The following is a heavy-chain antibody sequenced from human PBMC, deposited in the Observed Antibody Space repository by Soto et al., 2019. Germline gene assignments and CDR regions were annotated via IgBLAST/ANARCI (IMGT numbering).Heavy chain of an antibody. CDR2: ISGGGTDA. CDR1: RFTFSSYA. D-gene: IGHD3-3*02. CDR3: ALSLCLASTANEPFDY. V-gene: IGHV3-23*01. Sequence: EVQLLESGGGLVQPGGSLVLSCAASRFTFSSYAMSWVRQAPGKGLEWVSPISGGGTDAYYAVSVKGRFTISRDNSQNVLYLQMSSLRADDTAVYYCALSLCLASTANEPFDYGGQGAMVTVAS. J-gene: IGHJ4*02.